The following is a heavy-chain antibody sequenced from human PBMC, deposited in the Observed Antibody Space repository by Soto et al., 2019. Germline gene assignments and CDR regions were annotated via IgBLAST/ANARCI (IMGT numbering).Heavy chain of an antibody. D-gene: IGHD5-12*01. CDR3: EKGDNLGPKTGYAFDP. Sequence: SQTLSLTCAISGDSVSSNTASWNWIRQSPSRGREWLGRTYFRSKWYNDDAVSVKSRIIINPDTSNNQFSLQLNSVTPEDTAVYFCEKGDNLGPKTGYAFDPWGQGIMVTAPQ. J-gene: IGHJ5*02. CDR1: GDSVSSNTAS. V-gene: IGHV6-1*01. CDR2: TYFRSKWYN.